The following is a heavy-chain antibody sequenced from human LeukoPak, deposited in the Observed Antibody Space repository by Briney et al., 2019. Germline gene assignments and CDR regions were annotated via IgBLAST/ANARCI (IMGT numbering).Heavy chain of an antibody. D-gene: IGHD5-18*01. Sequence: GESLKISCKGSGYSFTSYWIGWVRQMPGEGLEWIGIIYPGDSDTRYSLSFQGQVTISADKSISTAYLQWSSLKASDTAMYYCARPRYSYAMYYFDYWGQGTLVTVSS. CDR1: GYSFTSYW. V-gene: IGHV5-51*01. CDR3: ARPRYSYAMYYFDY. J-gene: IGHJ4*02. CDR2: IYPGDSDT.